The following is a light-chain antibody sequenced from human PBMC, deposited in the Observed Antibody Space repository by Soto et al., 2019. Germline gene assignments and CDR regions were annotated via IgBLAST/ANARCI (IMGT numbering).Light chain of an antibody. CDR3: SSYTASSTLL. J-gene: IGLJ1*01. Sequence: QSVLTQPRSVSGSPGQSITISCTGTSSDVGGYNYVSWSQQHPGKAPKLLISEVSNRPSGVSNRFSGPKSGNTASLTISGLQADDEADYSCSSYTASSTLLFGTGTKVTVL. V-gene: IGLV2-14*03. CDR2: EVS. CDR1: SSDVGGYNY.